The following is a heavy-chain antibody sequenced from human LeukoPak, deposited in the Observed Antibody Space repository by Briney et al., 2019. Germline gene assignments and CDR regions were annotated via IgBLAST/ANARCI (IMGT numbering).Heavy chain of an antibody. J-gene: IGHJ5*02. D-gene: IGHD3-22*01. Sequence: GGSLRLSCAASGFTFSSYWMRWVRQAPGKGLVWVSRINSDGSSTSYADSVKGRFTISRDNAKNTLYLQMNSLRAEDTAVYYCARDRGYYDSSGYYVNWFDPWGQGTLVTVSS. CDR2: INSDGSST. CDR3: ARDRGYYDSSGYYVNWFDP. V-gene: IGHV3-74*01. CDR1: GFTFSSYW.